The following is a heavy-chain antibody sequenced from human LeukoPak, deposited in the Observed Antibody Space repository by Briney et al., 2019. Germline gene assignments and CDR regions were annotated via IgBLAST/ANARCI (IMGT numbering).Heavy chain of an antibody. V-gene: IGHV3-74*01. Sequence: GGSMRLSCAASAFTFSSYWMHWVRQAQGKGLVWVSRINSDGSSTSYADSVKGRFTISRDNAKNTLYLQMNSLRAEDTAVYYCARDPLGYDSSGYYDYWGQGTLVTVSS. J-gene: IGHJ4*02. CDR1: AFTFSSYW. CDR2: INSDGSST. CDR3: ARDPLGYDSSGYYDY. D-gene: IGHD3-22*01.